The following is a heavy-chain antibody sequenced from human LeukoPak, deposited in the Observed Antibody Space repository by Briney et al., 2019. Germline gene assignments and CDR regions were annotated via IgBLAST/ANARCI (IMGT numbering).Heavy chain of an antibody. CDR1: GFTFSNAW. CDR3: TTAAGPFDH. CDR2: IKTKAEGGTT. D-gene: IGHD6-19*01. Sequence: GGSLRLSCAASGFTFSNAWMSWVRQAPGKGVEWVGRIKTKAEGGTTDYAAPVKGRFTNSRDDSKNTLYLQMNRLKTEDTAVYYCTTAAGPFDHWGQGTLVTVSS. J-gene: IGHJ4*02. V-gene: IGHV3-15*01.